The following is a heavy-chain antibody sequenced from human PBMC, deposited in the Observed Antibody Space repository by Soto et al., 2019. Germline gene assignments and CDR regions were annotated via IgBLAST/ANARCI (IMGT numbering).Heavy chain of an antibody. J-gene: IGHJ6*03. CDR1: GFTFSSYA. V-gene: IGHV3-23*01. CDR3: AKAWFYCSSTSCQNNYYYYYYMDV. D-gene: IGHD2-2*01. Sequence: GGSLRLSCAASGFTFSSYAMSWVRQAPGKGLEWVSAISGSGGSTYYADSVKGRFTISRDNSKNTLYLQMNSLRAEDTAVYYCAKAWFYCSSTSCQNNYYYYYYMDVWGKGTTVTVSS. CDR2: ISGSGGST.